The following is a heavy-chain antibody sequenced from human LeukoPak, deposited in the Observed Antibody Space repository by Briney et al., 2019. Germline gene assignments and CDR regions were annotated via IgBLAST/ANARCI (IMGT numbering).Heavy chain of an antibody. CDR2: IYPGDSDT. CDR3: ARTSSTKLTDYNWFDP. V-gene: IGHV5-51*01. D-gene: IGHD3-3*02. Sequence: GESLKISCKGSGYSFTTYWIGWVRQMPGKGLEWMGIIYPGDSDTRYSPSFQGQVTISADKSISTAYLQWSSLKSSHTAMYYCARTSSTKLTDYNWFDPWGQGTLVTVSS. CDR1: GYSFTTYW. J-gene: IGHJ5*02.